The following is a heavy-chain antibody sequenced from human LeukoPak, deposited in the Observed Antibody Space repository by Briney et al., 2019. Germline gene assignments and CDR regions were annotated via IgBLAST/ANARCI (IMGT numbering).Heavy chain of an antibody. V-gene: IGHV3-11*01. CDR2: ISSSGSTI. D-gene: IGHD6-13*01. CDR1: GFTFSDYY. CDR3: ARKTSSSWYGDAFHI. Sequence: GGSLRLSCAASGFTFSDYYMSWIRQAPGKGLEWVSYISSSGSTIYYADSVKGRFTISRDNAKNSLYLQMNSLRAEDTAVYYCARKTSSSWYGDAFHIWGQGTMVTVSS. J-gene: IGHJ3*02.